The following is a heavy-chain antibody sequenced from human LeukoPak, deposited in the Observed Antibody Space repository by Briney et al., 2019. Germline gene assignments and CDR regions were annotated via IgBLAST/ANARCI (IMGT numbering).Heavy chain of an antibody. D-gene: IGHD4-17*01. CDR3: ARRRPYYGDYGEIDY. CDR2: IYPGDSDT. CDR1: GYSFTSYW. V-gene: IGHV5-51*01. J-gene: IGHJ4*02. Sequence: GESLKISCKGSGYSFTSYWIGWVRQMPGKGLGWMGIIYPGDSDTRYSPSFQGQVTISADKSISTAYLQWSSLKASDTAMYYCARRRPYYGDYGEIDYWGQGTLVTVSS.